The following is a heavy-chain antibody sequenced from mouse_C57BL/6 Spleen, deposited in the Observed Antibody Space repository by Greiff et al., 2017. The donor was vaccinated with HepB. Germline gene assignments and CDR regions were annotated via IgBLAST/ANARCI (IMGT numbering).Heavy chain of an antibody. J-gene: IGHJ3*01. V-gene: IGHV10-3*01. Sequence: EVQLVESGGGLVQPKGSLKLSCAASGFTFNTYAMHWVRQAPGKGLEWVARIRSKSSNYATYYADSVKDRFTISRDDSQSMLYLQMNNLKTEDTAMYYCVRESPYYSKPWFAYWGQGTLVTVSA. CDR3: VRESPYYSKPWFAY. CDR2: IRSKSSNYAT. D-gene: IGHD2-5*01. CDR1: GFTFNTYA.